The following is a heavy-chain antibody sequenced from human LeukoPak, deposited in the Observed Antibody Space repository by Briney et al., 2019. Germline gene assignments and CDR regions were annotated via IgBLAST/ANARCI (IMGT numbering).Heavy chain of an antibody. D-gene: IGHD3-10*01. CDR2: ISGSGGSI. V-gene: IGHV3-23*01. CDR1: GVTFSSYA. Sequence: GGSLRLSCAASGVTFSSYAMSWVRQAPGKGLEWVSPISGSGGSIYYADSVKGRFTISRDNSKNTLYLQMNSLRAEDTAVYYCARDLSPVVRASPMGYWGQGTPVTVSS. CDR3: ARDLSPVVRASPMGY. J-gene: IGHJ4*02.